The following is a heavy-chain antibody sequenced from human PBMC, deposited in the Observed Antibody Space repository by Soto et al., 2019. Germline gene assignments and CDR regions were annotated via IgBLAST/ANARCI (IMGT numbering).Heavy chain of an antibody. CDR1: GGSVSSDNS. V-gene: IGHV4-4*02. Sequence: VQLQESGPGLVKPSGTLSLTCAVSGGSVSSDNSWTWVRQPPGKSLEWIGEVFHSGNSNSNPSLKGRVTMSVDKSKNQFSLRLNSVTAADTAVYYCARRQRFDFWSSYSYSNHGLDVWGQGTKVAVSS. CDR3: ARRQRFDFWSSYSYSNHGLDV. D-gene: IGHD3-3*01. J-gene: IGHJ6*02. CDR2: VFHSGNS.